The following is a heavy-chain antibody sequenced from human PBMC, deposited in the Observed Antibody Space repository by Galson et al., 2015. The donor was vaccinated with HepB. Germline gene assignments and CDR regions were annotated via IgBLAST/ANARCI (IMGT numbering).Heavy chain of an antibody. CDR2: INPNSGGT. CDR3: ARESLGYCSGGSCYRDAFDI. V-gene: IGHV1-2*04. J-gene: IGHJ3*02. D-gene: IGHD2-15*01. Sequence: SVKVSCKASGYTFTGYYMHWVRQAPGQGLEWMGWINPNSGGTNYAQKFQGWVTMTRDTSISTAYMELSRLRSDDTAVYYCARESLGYCSGGSCYRDAFDIWGQGTMVTVSS. CDR1: GYTFTGYY.